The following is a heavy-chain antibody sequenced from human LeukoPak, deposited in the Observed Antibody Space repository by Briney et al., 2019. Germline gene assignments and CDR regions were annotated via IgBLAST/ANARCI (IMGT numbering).Heavy chain of an antibody. CDR1: GGSISSFY. CDR3: ARWKKYYYDSSGYYSLDAFDI. D-gene: IGHD3-22*01. Sequence: SETLSLTCTVSGGSISSFYWSWLRPPPGEGLGWMGYIYYSGSNTYNPSLKSRVTTSVDTSNNQSSLKLSSVPAADTAVYYCARWKKYYYDSSGYYSLDAFDIWGQGTMVTVSS. J-gene: IGHJ3*02. CDR2: IYYSGSN. V-gene: IGHV4-59*08.